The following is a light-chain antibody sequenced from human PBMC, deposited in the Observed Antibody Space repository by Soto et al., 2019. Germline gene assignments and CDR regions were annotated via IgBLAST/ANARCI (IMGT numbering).Light chain of an antibody. CDR2: DAT. Sequence: EIVLTQSPATLSLSPGERATLSCRASQSVNSYLAWYQQKPGQAPRLLIYDATSRATGIPARFSGSGSGTDFTLPISSLEPEDCAVYYCQQRSKWPVTFGGGTKVEIK. J-gene: IGKJ4*01. CDR1: QSVNSY. V-gene: IGKV3-11*01. CDR3: QQRSKWPVT.